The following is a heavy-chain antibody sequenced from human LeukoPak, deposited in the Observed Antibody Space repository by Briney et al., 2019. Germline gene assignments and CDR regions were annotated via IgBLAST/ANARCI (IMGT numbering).Heavy chain of an antibody. J-gene: IGHJ5*02. CDR3: ARPGIAAAGPRSLGNWFDP. Sequence: GGSLRLSCEASGFTFSSYAMHWVRQAPGKGLEWVAVISYDGSNKYYADSVKGRFTISRDNSKNTLYLQMNSLRAEDTAVYYCARPGIAAAGPRSLGNWFDPWGQGTLVTVSS. CDR2: ISYDGSNK. D-gene: IGHD6-13*01. CDR1: GFTFSSYA. V-gene: IGHV3-30-3*01.